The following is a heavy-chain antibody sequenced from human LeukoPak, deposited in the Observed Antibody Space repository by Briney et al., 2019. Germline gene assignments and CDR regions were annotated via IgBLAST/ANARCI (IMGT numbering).Heavy chain of an antibody. CDR3: ARWQGIFDAFDI. J-gene: IGHJ3*02. V-gene: IGHV3-30*03. CDR1: GFTFSNYG. Sequence: QPGGSLRLSCAASGFTFSNYGMHWVRQAPGKGLEWVAVISNDGSNKYYADSVKGRFTISRDNSKNTLYLQMNSLRAEDTAVYYCARWQGIFDAFDIWGQGTMVTVSS. D-gene: IGHD5-12*01. CDR2: ISNDGSNK.